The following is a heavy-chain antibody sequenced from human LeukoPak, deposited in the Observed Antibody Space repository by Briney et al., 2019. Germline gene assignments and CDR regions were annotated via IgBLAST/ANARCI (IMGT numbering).Heavy chain of an antibody. D-gene: IGHD3-10*01. CDR2: INPNSGGT. CDR1: GYTFTGYY. CDR3: ARRRWFGEYATDAFDI. J-gene: IGHJ3*02. Sequence: EASVKVSCKASGYTFTGYYMHWVRQAPGQGLEWMGWINPNSGGTNYAQKFQGRVTMTRDTSISTAYMELSRLRSDDTSVYYCARRRWFGEYATDAFDIWGQGTMVTVSS. V-gene: IGHV1-2*02.